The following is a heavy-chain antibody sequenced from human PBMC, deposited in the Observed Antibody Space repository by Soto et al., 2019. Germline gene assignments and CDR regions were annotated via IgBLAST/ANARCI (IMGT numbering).Heavy chain of an antibody. CDR3: ARRWRSVADY. CDR1: GGSISSYY. D-gene: IGHD2-15*01. CDR2: IYYSGST. Sequence: SETLSLTCTVSGGSISSYYWSWIRQPPGKGLEWIGYIYYSGSTNYNPSLKSRVTISVDTSKNQFSLKLSSVTAADTAVYYCARRWRSVADYWGQGTLVIVSS. V-gene: IGHV4-59*08. J-gene: IGHJ4*02.